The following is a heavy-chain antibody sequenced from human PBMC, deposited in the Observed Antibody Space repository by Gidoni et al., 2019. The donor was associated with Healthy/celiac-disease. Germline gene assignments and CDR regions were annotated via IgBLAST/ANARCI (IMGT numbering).Heavy chain of an antibody. CDR3: ARYPYSSSSDAFDI. CDR2: ISSSSSTI. V-gene: IGHV3-48*02. Sequence: EVQLVESGGVLVQPVGSLRLSGAASGFTFSSSSMNWVRQAPGKGLEWVSYISSSSSTIYYADSVKGRFTISRDNAKNSLYLQMNSLRDEDTAVYYCARYPYSSSSDAFDIWGQGTMVTVFS. J-gene: IGHJ3*02. CDR1: GFTFSSSS. D-gene: IGHD6-6*01.